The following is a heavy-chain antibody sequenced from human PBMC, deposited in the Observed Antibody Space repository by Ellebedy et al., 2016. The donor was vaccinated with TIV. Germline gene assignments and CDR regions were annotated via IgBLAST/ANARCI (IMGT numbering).Heavy chain of an antibody. CDR1: GGSFSGYY. Sequence: SETLSLTXAVYGGSFSGYYWSWIRQPPGKGLEWIGYIYYSGSTNYNPSLKSRVTISVDTSKNQFSLKLSSVTAADTAVYYCARGRGSGWLLGTLDYWGQGTLVTVSS. J-gene: IGHJ4*02. CDR3: ARGRGSGWLLGTLDY. CDR2: IYYSGST. D-gene: IGHD6-19*01. V-gene: IGHV4-34*01.